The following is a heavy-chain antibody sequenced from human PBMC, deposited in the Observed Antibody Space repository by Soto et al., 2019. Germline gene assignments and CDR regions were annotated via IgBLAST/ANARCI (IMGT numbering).Heavy chain of an antibody. D-gene: IGHD3-10*01. V-gene: IGHV3-30*03. Sequence: QVQLVESGGGVVQPGRSLRLSCAASGFTFSSYGMHWVRQAPGKGLEWVAVISYDGSNKYYADSVKGRFTISRDNSKNTLYLQMNSLRAEDPAVYYCTSYGEAFDYWGQGTLVTVSS. J-gene: IGHJ4*02. CDR2: ISYDGSNK. CDR3: TSYGEAFDY. CDR1: GFTFSSYG.